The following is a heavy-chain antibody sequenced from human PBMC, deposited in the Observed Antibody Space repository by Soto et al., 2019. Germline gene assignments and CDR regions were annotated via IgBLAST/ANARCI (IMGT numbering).Heavy chain of an antibody. D-gene: IGHD1-7*01. CDR2: IYHSGST. CDR3: ARDRRGVITGTTMGDYGMDV. J-gene: IGHJ6*02. V-gene: IGHV4-4*02. Sequence: KPSETLSLTCAVSGGSISSSNWWSWVRQPPGKGLEWIGEIYHSGSTNYNPSLKSRVTISVDKSKNQFSLKLSSVTAADTAVYYCARDRRGVITGTTMGDYGMDVWGQGTTVTVSS. CDR1: GGSISSSNW.